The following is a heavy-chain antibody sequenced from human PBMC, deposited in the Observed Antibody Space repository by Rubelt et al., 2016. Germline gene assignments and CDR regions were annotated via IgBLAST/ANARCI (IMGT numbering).Heavy chain of an antibody. CDR1: GFTFSNYW. Sequence: EVQLVESGGGLVQSGGSLRLSCAASGFTFSNYWMHWVRQAPGKGLVWVSGISSSGSNTYYPDSVKGRFTISRDNSKNTLYRQMNSPRAGDTAVYYCAKELGYSGSDRFDYWGQGTLVTVSS. D-gene: IGHD1-26*01. V-gene: IGHV3-23*04. CDR3: AKELGYSGSDRFDY. CDR2: ISSSGSNT. J-gene: IGHJ4*02.